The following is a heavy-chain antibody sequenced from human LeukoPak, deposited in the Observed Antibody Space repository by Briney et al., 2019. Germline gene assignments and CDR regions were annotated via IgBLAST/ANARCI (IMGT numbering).Heavy chain of an antibody. CDR3: AKDLAGSGSYSFDY. V-gene: IGHV3-23*01. Sequence: GGSLRLSCAASGYSFSNYAMNWVRQAPGRGLEWVSDISGSGGSNSYAASGKGRFTISKDNSKNSLYLKMNSLRAEDTAVYYCAKDLAGSGSYSFDYWGQGTLVTVSS. D-gene: IGHD1-26*01. J-gene: IGHJ4*02. CDR2: ISGSGGSN. CDR1: GYSFSNYA.